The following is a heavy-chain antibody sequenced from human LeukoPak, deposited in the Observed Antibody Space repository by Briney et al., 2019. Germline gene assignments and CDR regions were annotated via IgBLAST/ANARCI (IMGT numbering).Heavy chain of an antibody. V-gene: IGHV4-59*01. D-gene: IGHD4-17*01. J-gene: IGHJ3*02. CDR1: GGSISSYY. CDR3: ARSTVTTRKSAFDI. CDR2: IYYSGST. Sequence: PSETLSLTCTVSGGSISSYYWSWIRQPPGKGLERIGYIYYSGSTNYNPSLKSRVTISVDTSKNQFSLKLSSVTAADTAVYYCARSTVTTRKSAFDIWGQGTMVTVSS.